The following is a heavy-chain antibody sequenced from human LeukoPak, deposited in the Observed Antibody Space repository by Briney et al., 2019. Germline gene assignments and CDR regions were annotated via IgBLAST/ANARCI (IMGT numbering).Heavy chain of an antibody. CDR3: AKEPYDILTGHYDY. CDR1: GFTFSSYA. D-gene: IGHD3-9*01. J-gene: IGHJ4*02. CDR2: ISDSGGST. Sequence: PGGSLRLSCAASGFTFSSYAMSWVRQAPGKGLEWVSGISDSGGSTYYADSVKGRFTISRDNSKNTLYLQMNSLRAEDTAVYYCAKEPYDILTGHYDYWGQGTLVTVSS. V-gene: IGHV3-23*01.